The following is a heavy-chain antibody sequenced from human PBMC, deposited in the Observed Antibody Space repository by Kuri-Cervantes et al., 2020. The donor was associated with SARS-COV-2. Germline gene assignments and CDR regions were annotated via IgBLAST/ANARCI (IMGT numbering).Heavy chain of an antibody. V-gene: IGHV1-69*13. Sequence: SVKVSCKASGGTFSSYAISWVRQAPGQGLEWMGGIIPIFGTANYAQKFQGRVTITADESTSTAYMELSSLRPEDTAVYYCARDRSLGMATIDGVFDHWGQGTLVTVSS. CDR1: GGTFSSYA. J-gene: IGHJ4*02. CDR3: ARDRSLGMATIDGVFDH. CDR2: IIPIFGTA. D-gene: IGHD5-24*01.